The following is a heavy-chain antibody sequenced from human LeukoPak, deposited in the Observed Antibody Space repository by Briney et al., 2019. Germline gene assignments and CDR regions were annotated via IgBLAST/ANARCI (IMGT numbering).Heavy chain of an antibody. V-gene: IGHV4-34*01. Sequence: SETLSLTCAVYGGSFSGYYWSWIRQPPGKGLEWIGEINHSGSTNYNPSLKSRVTISVDTSKNQFSLQLTSVTAADTAVYYCARGDYGSGTYLWGSWGQGILVTVSP. J-gene: IGHJ5*02. CDR2: INHSGST. D-gene: IGHD3-10*01. CDR1: GGSFSGYY. CDR3: ARGDYGSGTYLWGS.